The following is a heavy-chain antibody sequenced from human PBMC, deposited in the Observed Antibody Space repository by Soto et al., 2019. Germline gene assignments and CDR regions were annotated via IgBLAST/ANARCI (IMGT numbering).Heavy chain of an antibody. V-gene: IGHV4-59*01. CDR3: ARSYRRYCSGGSCYSYYYYYMDV. Sequence: QVQLQESGPGLVKPSETLSLTCTVSGGSISSYYWSWIRQPPGKGLEWIGYIYYSGSTNYHPSLKSRVTISVDTSKNQFSLKLSSVTAADTAVYYCARSYRRYCSGGSCYSYYYYYMDVWGKGTTVTVSS. D-gene: IGHD2-15*01. CDR1: GGSISSYY. J-gene: IGHJ6*03. CDR2: IYYSGST.